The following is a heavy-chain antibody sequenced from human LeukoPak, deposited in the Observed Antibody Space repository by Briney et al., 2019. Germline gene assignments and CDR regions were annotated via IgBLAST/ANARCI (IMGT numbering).Heavy chain of an antibody. CDR2: ISNSSPNI. D-gene: IGHD3-22*01. V-gene: IGHV3-21*01. CDR3: ARALHDSSGYYFDY. CDR1: GFTFISYS. Sequence: PGGSLSLSCAASGFTFISYSMNWVRQAQGKGLEWVSSISNSSPNIYYADSVKGRFTISRDSAKDSLFLQMNSLRAEDTAVYYCARALHDSSGYYFDYWGQGTLVTVSS. J-gene: IGHJ4*02.